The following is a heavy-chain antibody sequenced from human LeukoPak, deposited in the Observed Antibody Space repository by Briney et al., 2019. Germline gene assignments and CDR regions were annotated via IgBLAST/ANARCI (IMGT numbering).Heavy chain of an antibody. CDR3: AKSGSNRLDY. CDR1: GFTFSSSA. Sequence: GGSLRLSCAASGFTFSSSAMSWVRQAPGKGLEWVSGITGGAIRTYYADSVKGRFTISRDNSKNTLYLQMNSLRAEDTAVYYCAKSGSNRLDYWGQGALVTVSS. D-gene: IGHD5-24*01. V-gene: IGHV3-23*01. J-gene: IGHJ4*02. CDR2: ITGGAIRT.